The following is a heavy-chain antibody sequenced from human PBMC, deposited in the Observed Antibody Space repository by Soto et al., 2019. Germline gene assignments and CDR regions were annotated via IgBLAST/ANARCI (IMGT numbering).Heavy chain of an antibody. Sequence: QVQLVESGGGVVQPGRSLRLSCAASGFTFSIYGMHWVRQAPVKGREWVAVISYDGSNKYYADSVKGRFTISRDNSKKTLYLKMNSLRAEDTAVYYCAKDGGSSGWFDYWGQGNLVTVSS. CDR2: ISYDGSNK. V-gene: IGHV3-30*18. CDR1: GFTFSIYG. J-gene: IGHJ4*02. CDR3: AKDGGSSGWFDY. D-gene: IGHD6-19*01.